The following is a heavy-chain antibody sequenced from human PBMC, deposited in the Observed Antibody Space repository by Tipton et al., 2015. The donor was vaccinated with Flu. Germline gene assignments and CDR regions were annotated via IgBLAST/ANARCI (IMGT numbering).Heavy chain of an antibody. J-gene: IGHJ3*02. Sequence: TLSLTCAVYGGSFSGYYWSWIRQPPGKGLEWIGEINHSGSTNYNPSLKSRVTISVDTSKNQFSLKLSSVTAADTAVYYCARGRLTYGSGDRRAFDIWGQGTMVTVSS. CDR1: GGSFSGYY. V-gene: IGHV4-34*01. CDR2: INHSGST. D-gene: IGHD3-10*01. CDR3: ARGRLTYGSGDRRAFDI.